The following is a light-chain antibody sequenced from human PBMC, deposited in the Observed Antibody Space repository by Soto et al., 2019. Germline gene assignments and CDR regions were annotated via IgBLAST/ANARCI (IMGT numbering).Light chain of an antibody. CDR1: QSVTSN. CDR3: QQRTHWPPYT. J-gene: IGKJ2*01. CDR2: GAS. V-gene: IGKV3D-20*02. Sequence: ENVLTQSPGTLSLSPGERATLSCRASQSVTSNFLAWYQQKPGQAPRLLIYGASTRAAGIPARFSGSGSGTDFTLTISSLEPEDFAVYYCQQRTHWPPYTFGQGTRLEIK.